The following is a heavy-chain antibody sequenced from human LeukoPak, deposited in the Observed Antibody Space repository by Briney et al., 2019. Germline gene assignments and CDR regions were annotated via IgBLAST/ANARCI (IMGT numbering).Heavy chain of an antibody. CDR3: ARALGGFSDY. CDR1: GFTFSNYG. D-gene: IGHD3-16*01. V-gene: IGHV3-7*05. CDR2: IKEDGSEM. Sequence: GGSLRLSCAASGFTFSNYGMHWVRQAPGKGLEWVANIKEDGSEMYYVDSVKGRFTISRDNAKNSLYLQMNILRAEDTAVYYCARALGGFSDYWGQGTLVTVSS. J-gene: IGHJ4*02.